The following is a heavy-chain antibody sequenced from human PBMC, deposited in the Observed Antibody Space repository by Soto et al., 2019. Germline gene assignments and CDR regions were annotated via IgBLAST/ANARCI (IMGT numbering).Heavy chain of an antibody. D-gene: IGHD3-3*01. V-gene: IGHV1-3*01. CDR2: INAGNGNT. J-gene: IGHJ5*02. CDR1: GYTFTSYA. CDR3: ARSITIFGVAPSPKNNWFDP. Sequence: GASVKVSCKASGYTFTSYAMHWVRQAPGQRLEWMGWINAGNGNTKYSQKFQGRVTITRDTSASTAYMELSSLRSEDTAVYYCARSITIFGVAPSPKNNWFDPWGQGTLVTVSS.